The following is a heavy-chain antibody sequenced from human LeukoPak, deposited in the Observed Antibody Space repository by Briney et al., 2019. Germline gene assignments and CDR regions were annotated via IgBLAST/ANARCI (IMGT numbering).Heavy chain of an antibody. J-gene: IGHJ4*02. CDR2: ISGDGAYI. V-gene: IGHV3-23*01. D-gene: IGHD3/OR15-3a*01. Sequence: LPGGSLRLSCAASGFTFSNYAMTWVRQAPGKGLEWVAAISGDGAYIYYVDSVKGRFTTSRDNSKNTLYLQMNSLRAEDTAIYFCAKNFGPGKAFYDHWGQGTLVTVSS. CDR1: GFTFSNYA. CDR3: AKNFGPGKAFYDH.